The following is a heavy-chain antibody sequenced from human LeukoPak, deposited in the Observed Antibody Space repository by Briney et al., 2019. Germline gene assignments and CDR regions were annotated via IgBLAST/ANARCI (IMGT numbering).Heavy chain of an antibody. D-gene: IGHD3-9*01. CDR1: GYTFTSYG. J-gene: IGHJ4*02. CDR3: AREPYDISTGYYFAGVYDY. V-gene: IGHV1-18*04. Sequence: ASVKVSCKASGYTFTSYGISWVRQAPGQGLEWMGWISAYNGNTNYAQKLQGRVTMTTDTSTSTAYMELRSLRSDDTAVYYCAREPYDISTGYYFAGVYDYWGQGTLVTVSS. CDR2: ISAYNGNT.